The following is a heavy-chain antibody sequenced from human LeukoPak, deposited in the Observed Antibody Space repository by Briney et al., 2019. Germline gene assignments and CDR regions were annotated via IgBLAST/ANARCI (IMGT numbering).Heavy chain of an antibody. J-gene: IGHJ4*02. CDR3: ARVPTVTFFDY. Sequence: SETLSLTCTVSGGSISSSSYYWGWIRQPPGKGLGWIGSIYLSGSTYYNPSLKSRVTISVDTSKNQFSLKLSSVTAADTALYYCARVPTVTFFDYWGQGTLVTVSS. CDR2: IYLSGST. V-gene: IGHV4-39*07. CDR1: GGSISSSSYY. D-gene: IGHD4-17*01.